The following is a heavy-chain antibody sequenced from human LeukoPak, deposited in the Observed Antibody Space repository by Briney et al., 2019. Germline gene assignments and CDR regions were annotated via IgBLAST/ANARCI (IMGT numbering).Heavy chain of an antibody. CDR2: ISYSGGST. Sequence: PGGSLRLSCAASGFTFSSYVMSWVRQAPGKGREWVSGISYSGGSTYYADSVKGRFTISRDHSKNTLYLQMNSLRAEDTAVYSCAKDRTPSNSAGDYFDYWGQGTLVTVSS. CDR3: AKDRTPSNSAGDYFDY. D-gene: IGHD1-1*01. J-gene: IGHJ4*02. CDR1: GFTFSSYV. V-gene: IGHV3-23*01.